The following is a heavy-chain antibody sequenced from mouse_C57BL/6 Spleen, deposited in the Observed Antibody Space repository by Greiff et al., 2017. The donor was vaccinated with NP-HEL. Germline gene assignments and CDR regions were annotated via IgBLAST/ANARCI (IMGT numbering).Heavy chain of an antibody. CDR1: GFSLTSYG. D-gene: IGHD1-1*01. CDR2: IWSGGST. CDR3: ARNSPFTTVVEGWYFEV. J-gene: IGHJ1*03. V-gene: IGHV2-2*01. Sequence: VQLQQSGPGLVQPSQSLSITCTVSGFSLTSYGVHWVRQSPGKGLEWLGVIWSGGSTDYNAAFISRLSISKDNSKSQVFFKMNSLQADDTAIYYCARNSPFTTVVEGWYFEVWGTGTTVTVSS.